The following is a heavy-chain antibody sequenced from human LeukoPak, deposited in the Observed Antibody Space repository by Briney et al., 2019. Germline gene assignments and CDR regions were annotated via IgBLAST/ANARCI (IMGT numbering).Heavy chain of an antibody. J-gene: IGHJ4*02. Sequence: GGSLRLSCAASGFTFSSYGMSWVRQAPGKGLEWVANIKQDGSEKYYVDSVKGRFTISRDNSKNTLYLQMNSLRAEDTAVYYCARGPSGYHNTGGQGTLVTVSS. V-gene: IGHV3-7*01. CDR2: IKQDGSEK. D-gene: IGHD5-12*01. CDR1: GFTFSSYG. CDR3: ARGPSGYHNT.